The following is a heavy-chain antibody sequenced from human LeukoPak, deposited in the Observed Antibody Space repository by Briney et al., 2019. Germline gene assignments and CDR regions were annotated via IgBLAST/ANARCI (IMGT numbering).Heavy chain of an antibody. CDR3: ARRPVLTGYYNDY. D-gene: IGHD3-9*01. V-gene: IGHV4-39*01. Sequence: SDTLSLTCTVPGRSISSSSYYWDWIRQPPGKGLEWIGSIYYSGSTYYNPSLKSRVTISVDTSKSQFSLKLSSVTAADTAVYYCARRPVLTGYYNDYWGQGTLVTVSS. CDR1: GRSISSSSYY. J-gene: IGHJ4*02. CDR2: IYYSGST.